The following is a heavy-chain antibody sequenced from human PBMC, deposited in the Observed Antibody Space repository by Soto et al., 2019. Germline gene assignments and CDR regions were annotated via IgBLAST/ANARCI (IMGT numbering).Heavy chain of an antibody. V-gene: IGHV4-39*01. CDR1: GGSISGSSYY. CDR2: IYYTGRT. CDR3: ASGGEGSIAVAG. J-gene: IGHJ4*02. Sequence: LSLTCTVSGGSISGSSYYWGWIRQPPGKGLEWIGAIYYTGRTYYKPSLKSRVTISVDTSKNQFSLKLNSVSAADTAVYYCASGGEGSIAVAGWGQGTLVTVSS. D-gene: IGHD6-19*01.